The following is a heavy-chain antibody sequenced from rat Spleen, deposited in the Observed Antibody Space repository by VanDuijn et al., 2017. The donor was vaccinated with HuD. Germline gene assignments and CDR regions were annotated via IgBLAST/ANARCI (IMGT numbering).Heavy chain of an antibody. CDR2: ISYDGSAT. Sequence: EVQLAESGGGLVQPGRSLRLSCAASGFTFSDYYMAWVRQPPTKGLEWVASISYDGSATYYRDSVKGRFTLSRDNAKSTLFLQMNILRSEDTATYYCTRAIYTTDYYYAKGYYVMDAWGQGTSVTVSS. D-gene: IGHD1-6*01. CDR1: GFTFSDYY. CDR3: TRAIYTTDYYYAKGYYVMDA. V-gene: IGHV5-20*01. J-gene: IGHJ4*01.